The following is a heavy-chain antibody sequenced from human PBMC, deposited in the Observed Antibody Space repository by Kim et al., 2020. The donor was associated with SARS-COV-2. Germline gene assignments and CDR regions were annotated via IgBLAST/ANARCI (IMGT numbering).Heavy chain of an antibody. V-gene: IGHV1-2*02. Sequence: ASVKVSCKASGYTFTGYYMHWVRQAPGQGLEWMGWINPNSGGTNYAQKFQGRVTMTRDTSISTAYMELSRLRSDDTAVYYCAREGVPAMGGPAGVWFDPWGQGTLVTVSS. CDR2: INPNSGGT. CDR3: AREGVPAMGGPAGVWFDP. CDR1: GYTFTGYY. D-gene: IGHD5-18*01. J-gene: IGHJ5*02.